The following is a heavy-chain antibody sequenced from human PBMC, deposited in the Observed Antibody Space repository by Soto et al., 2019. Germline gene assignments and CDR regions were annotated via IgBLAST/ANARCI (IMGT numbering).Heavy chain of an antibody. CDR3: ARAYDDYYDSSGFLFDY. J-gene: IGHJ4*02. CDR2: IIPIFGTA. D-gene: IGHD3-22*01. V-gene: IGHV1-69*13. Sequence: SVKVSCKASGGTFSSYAISWVRQAPGQGLEWMGGIIPIFGTANYAQKFQGRVTITADESTSTAYMELSSLRSEDTAVYYCARAYDDYYDSSGFLFDYWGQGTLVTVSS. CDR1: GGTFSSYA.